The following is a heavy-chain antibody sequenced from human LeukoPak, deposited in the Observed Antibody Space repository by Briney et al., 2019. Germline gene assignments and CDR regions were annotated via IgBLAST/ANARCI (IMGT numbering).Heavy chain of an antibody. V-gene: IGHV3-9*03. CDR3: ARGRDYYDSPRTKGAFDI. CDR2: ISWNSGSI. Sequence: GRSLRLSCAASGFTFDDYAMHWVRQAPGKGLEWVSGISWNSGSIGYADSVKGRFTISRDNAKNSLYLQMNSLRAEDMAVYYCARGRDYYDSPRTKGAFDIWGQGTLVTVSS. CDR1: GFTFDDYA. J-gene: IGHJ4*02. D-gene: IGHD3-22*01.